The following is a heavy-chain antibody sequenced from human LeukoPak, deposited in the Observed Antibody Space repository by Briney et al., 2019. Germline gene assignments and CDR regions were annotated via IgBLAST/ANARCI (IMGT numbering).Heavy chain of an antibody. CDR3: AKDLRGYYYNSSADY. V-gene: IGHV3-23*01. D-gene: IGHD3-22*01. Sequence: GGSLRLSCAASGFTFSSYALGWVRQAPGKGLEWVSAISGSGGSTYYADSVKGRFTISRDNSKNTLYLQMNSLRAEHMAVSSCAKDLRGYYYNSSADYWGQGTLVTVSS. CDR1: GFTFSSYA. CDR2: ISGSGGST. J-gene: IGHJ4*02.